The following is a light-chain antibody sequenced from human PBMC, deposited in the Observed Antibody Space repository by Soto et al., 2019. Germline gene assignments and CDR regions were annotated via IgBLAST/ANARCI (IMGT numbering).Light chain of an antibody. CDR1: QSVSANN. CDR3: QQYGTLPIT. J-gene: IGKJ5*01. Sequence: IVLPQSPGTLSFSPGERATVSCRASQSVSANNLAWYQQKPGQAPRPFIYGASSRATGIPDRFSGSGSGTDFTLTIGRLEPEDFAVYYCQQYGTLPITFGQGTRLEIK. V-gene: IGKV3-20*01. CDR2: GAS.